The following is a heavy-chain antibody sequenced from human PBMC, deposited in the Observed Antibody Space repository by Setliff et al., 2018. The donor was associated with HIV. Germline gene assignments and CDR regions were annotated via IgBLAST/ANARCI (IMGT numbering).Heavy chain of an antibody. CDR3: ARVPTNPDFYYYYMDV. CDR2: IYYSGGT. Sequence: PSETLSLTCTVSGGSISSGGYYWSWIRQHPGKGLEWIGYIYYSGGTYYNPSLKSRVTISVDTSKNQFSLKLSSVTAADTAVYYWARVPTNPDFYYYYMDVWGKGTTVTVSS. CDR1: GGSISSGGYY. V-gene: IGHV4-31*03. J-gene: IGHJ6*03.